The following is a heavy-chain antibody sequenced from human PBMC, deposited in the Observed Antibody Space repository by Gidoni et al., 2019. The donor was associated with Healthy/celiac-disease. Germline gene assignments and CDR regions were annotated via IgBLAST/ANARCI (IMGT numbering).Heavy chain of an antibody. Sequence: QVQLVESGGGVVQPGRSLRLSCAASGFTFSSYAMHWVRQAPGKGLEWVAVISYDGSNKYYADSVKGRFTISRDNSKNTLYLQMNSLRAEDTAVYYCARDSSSLVGGDFDYWGQGTLVTVSS. D-gene: IGHD6-13*01. V-gene: IGHV3-30*04. J-gene: IGHJ4*02. CDR2: ISYDGSNK. CDR1: GFTFSSYA. CDR3: ARDSSSLVGGDFDY.